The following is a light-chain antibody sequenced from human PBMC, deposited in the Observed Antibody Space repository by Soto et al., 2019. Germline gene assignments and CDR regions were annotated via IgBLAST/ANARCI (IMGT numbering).Light chain of an antibody. Sequence: ETVMTQSPVTLSASPGERATLSCWASQSVYSNLAWYQQKPGQAPRLLIYSTSTRATGIPARFSGSGSGTEFPLTIHSLQSEDFAVYYRQQYNTWPLTFGGGTKVEIK. V-gene: IGKV3-15*01. CDR3: QQYNTWPLT. J-gene: IGKJ4*01. CDR2: STS. CDR1: QSVYSN.